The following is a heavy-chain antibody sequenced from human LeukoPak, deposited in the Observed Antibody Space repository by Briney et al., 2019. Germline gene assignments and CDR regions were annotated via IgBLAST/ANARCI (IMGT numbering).Heavy chain of an antibody. CDR2: IYYSGST. Sequence: SETLSLTCTVSGGSISSSNYYWGWIRQPPGKGLEWIGSIYYSGSTYYNPTLKSRVTISVDTSKNQFSLKLSSVTAADTAVYYCARPRIAATGTGWFDPWGQGTLVTVSS. D-gene: IGHD6-13*01. J-gene: IGHJ5*02. CDR3: ARPRIAATGTGWFDP. V-gene: IGHV4-39*01. CDR1: GGSISSSNYY.